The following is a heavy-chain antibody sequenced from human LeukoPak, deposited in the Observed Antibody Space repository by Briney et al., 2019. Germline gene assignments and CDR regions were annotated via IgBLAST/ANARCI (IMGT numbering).Heavy chain of an antibody. Sequence: APVKVSCKASGYTFTGYYMHWVRQAPGQGLEWMGWINPNSGGTNYAQKFQGRVTMTRDTSISTAYMELSRLRSDDTAVYYCAREVATVGYGMDVWGQGTTVTVSS. V-gene: IGHV1-2*02. CDR1: GYTFTGYY. CDR2: INPNSGGT. D-gene: IGHD1-14*01. CDR3: AREVATVGYGMDV. J-gene: IGHJ6*02.